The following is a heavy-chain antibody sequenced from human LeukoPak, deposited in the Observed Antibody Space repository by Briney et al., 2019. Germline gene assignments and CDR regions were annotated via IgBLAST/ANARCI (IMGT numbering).Heavy chain of an antibody. D-gene: IGHD2-2*01. CDR2: IYYSGST. CDR1: GGSISSGDYY. Sequence: PSQTLSLTCTVSGGSISSGDYYWSWIRQPPGKGLEWIGYIYYSGSTYYNPSLKSRVTISVDTSKNQFSLKLGSVTAADTAVYYCARGHPPPSHVVPAATWWFDPWGQGTLVTVPS. CDR3: ARGHPPPSHVVPAATWWFDP. V-gene: IGHV4-30-4*08. J-gene: IGHJ5*02.